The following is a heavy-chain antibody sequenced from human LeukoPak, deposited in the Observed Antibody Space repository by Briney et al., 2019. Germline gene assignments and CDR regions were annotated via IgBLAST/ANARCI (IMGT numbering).Heavy chain of an antibody. CDR3: ARSARLMKGVVEVTALDD. Sequence: GRSLRLSCAASGFTFSSYGMHWVRKAPGKGLEWVADISYDGSNKYYADSVKGRFTISRDNAKNSVDLEMNSLRADDTAVYYCARSARLMKGVVEVTALDDWGQGTLVTVSS. CDR1: GFTFSSYG. CDR2: ISYDGSNK. J-gene: IGHJ4*02. V-gene: IGHV3-30*03. D-gene: IGHD3-3*01.